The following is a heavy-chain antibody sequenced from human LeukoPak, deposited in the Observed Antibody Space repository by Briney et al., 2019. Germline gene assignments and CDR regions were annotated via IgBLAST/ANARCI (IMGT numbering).Heavy chain of an antibody. J-gene: IGHJ6*04. CDR2: IRSKAYGGIT. Sequence: GGSLRLSCTASGFILGGYAMRWVRQAPGKGLERVGFIRSKAYGGITEYAASVKGKFTISRDDSKSIAYLQMNSLKIEDTAVYYCIRDTSDDILTGYPALGSAWYSMDVWGKGTTVTISS. CDR3: IRDTSDDILTGYPALGSAWYSMDV. CDR1: GFILGGYA. D-gene: IGHD3-9*01. V-gene: IGHV3-49*04.